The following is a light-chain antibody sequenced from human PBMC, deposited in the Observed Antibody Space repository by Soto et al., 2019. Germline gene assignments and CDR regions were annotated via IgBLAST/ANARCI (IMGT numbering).Light chain of an antibody. CDR3: TSYTGTRNLVL. J-gene: IGLJ3*02. CDR2: EVS. V-gene: IGLV2-14*01. Sequence: QSALTQPASVSGSPGQSITISCTGTSSDVGGYKYVSWYQHHPGKAPRVIIYEVSNRPSGVSNRFSGSKSGNTASLTISGLQAEDEADYYCTSYTGTRNLVLFGGGTKLTVL. CDR1: SSDVGGYKY.